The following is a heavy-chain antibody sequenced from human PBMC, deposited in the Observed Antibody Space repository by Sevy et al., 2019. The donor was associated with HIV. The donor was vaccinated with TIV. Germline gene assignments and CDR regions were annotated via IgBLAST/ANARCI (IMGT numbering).Heavy chain of an antibody. V-gene: IGHV4-59*01. D-gene: IGHD2-2*02. J-gene: IGHJ5*02. Sequence: SETLSLTCTVSGGSISSYYWSWIRQPPGKGLEWIGYIYYSGSTNYNPSLKSRVTISVDTSKNQFSLRLSSVTAADTAVYYCAGVLYCSSTSCYNEGWFDPWGQGTLVTVSS. CDR1: GGSISSYY. CDR2: IYYSGST. CDR3: AGVLYCSSTSCYNEGWFDP.